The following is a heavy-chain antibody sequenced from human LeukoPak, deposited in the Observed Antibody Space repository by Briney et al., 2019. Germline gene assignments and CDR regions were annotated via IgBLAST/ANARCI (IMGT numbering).Heavy chain of an antibody. CDR3: ARPFRSSHRGHDVLSFDY. J-gene: IGHJ4*02. CDR2: ISYDGSNK. CDR1: GFTFSSYA. V-gene: IGHV3-30*04. D-gene: IGHD5-12*01. Sequence: GRSLRLTCAASGFTFSSYAMHWVRQAPGKGLEWVAVISYDGSNKYYADSVKGRFTISRDNSKNTLYLQMNSLRAEDTAVYYCARPFRSSHRGHDVLSFDYWGQGTLVTVSS.